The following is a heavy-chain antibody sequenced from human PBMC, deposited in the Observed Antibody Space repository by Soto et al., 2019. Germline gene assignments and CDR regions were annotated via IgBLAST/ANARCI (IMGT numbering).Heavy chain of an antibody. CDR3: ARHFSVDYFDY. CDR2: IYYSGST. V-gene: IGHV4-31*03. CDR1: GGSISSGGYY. Sequence: PSETLYLTCTVSGGSISSGGYYWSWIRQHPGKGLEWIGYIYYSGSTYYNPSLKSRVTMSVDTSKNQFSLKLSSVTAADTAVYYCARHFSVDYFDYWGQGALVTVSS. J-gene: IGHJ4*02.